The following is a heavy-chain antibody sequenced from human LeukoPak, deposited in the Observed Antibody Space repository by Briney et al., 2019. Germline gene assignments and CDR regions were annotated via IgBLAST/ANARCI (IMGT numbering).Heavy chain of an antibody. Sequence: PGGSLRLSCAASGFTFSSYAMTWVRQAPGKGLEWVSAISGSGYSAYYADPVKGRFTISRDNSRNTLYLQMNSLRAEDTAVYYCAKDPAAAGTAEYFHQWGQGTLVTVSS. V-gene: IGHV3-23*01. CDR3: AKDPAAAGTAEYFHQ. CDR2: ISGSGYSA. D-gene: IGHD6-13*01. CDR1: GFTFSSYA. J-gene: IGHJ1*01.